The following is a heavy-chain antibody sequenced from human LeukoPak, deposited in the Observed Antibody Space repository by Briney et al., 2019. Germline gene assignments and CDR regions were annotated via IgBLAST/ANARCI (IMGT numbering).Heavy chain of an antibody. V-gene: IGHV4-34*01. D-gene: IGHD4-17*01. CDR1: GGSFSGYY. CDR2: INHSGSA. Sequence: KPSETLSLTCAVSGGSFSGYYWTWIRQPPGKGLEWIGEINHSGSANYNPSLKSRVTISLDTPKNQFSLKVSSVTAADTAVYYCARGQGTVTTHWGQGTLVTVSS. J-gene: IGHJ4*02. CDR3: ARGQGTVTTH.